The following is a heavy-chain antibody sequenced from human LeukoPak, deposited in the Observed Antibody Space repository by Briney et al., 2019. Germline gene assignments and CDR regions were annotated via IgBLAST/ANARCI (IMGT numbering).Heavy chain of an antibody. D-gene: IGHD3-16*02. V-gene: IGHV4-34*01. J-gene: IGHJ4*02. CDR2: INHSGST. CDR1: GGSFSGYY. CDR3: ARSWGDVWGSYRPFDY. Sequence: SETLSLICAVYGGSFSGYYWSWIRQPPGKGLEWIGEINHSGSTNYNPSLKSRVTISVDTSKNQFSLKLSSVTAADTAVYYCARSWGDVWGSYRPFDYWGQGTLVTVSS.